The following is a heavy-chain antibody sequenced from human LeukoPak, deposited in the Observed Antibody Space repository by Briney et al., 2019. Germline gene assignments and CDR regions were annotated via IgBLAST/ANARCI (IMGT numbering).Heavy chain of an antibody. CDR2: INPNSGGT. CDR1: GYTFNTYY. D-gene: IGHD6-6*01. V-gene: IGHV1-2*06. CDR3: ARGDSSSSPLSY. J-gene: IGHJ4*02. Sequence: ASVKVSCTPSGYTFNTYYMHWVRQAPGQGLEWIGRINPNSGGTNYARKFQGRVTMTRDTSISTGYMEVSRLRSDDTAVYYCARGDSSSSPLSYWGQGTLVSVSS.